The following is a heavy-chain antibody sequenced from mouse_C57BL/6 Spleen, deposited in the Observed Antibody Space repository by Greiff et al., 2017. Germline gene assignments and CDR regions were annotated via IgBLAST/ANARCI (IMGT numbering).Heavy chain of an antibody. CDR2: IYPGSGST. D-gene: IGHD2-4*01. V-gene: IGHV1-55*01. J-gene: IGHJ2*01. CDR3: AREDYDYDGDFDY. CDR1: GYTFTSYW. Sequence: QVQLQQSGAELVKPGASVKMSCKASGYTFTSYWITWVKQRPGQGLEWIGDIYPGSGSTNYNEKFKSKATLTVDTSSSTAYMQLSSLTSEDSAVYYCAREDYDYDGDFDYWGQGTTLTVSS.